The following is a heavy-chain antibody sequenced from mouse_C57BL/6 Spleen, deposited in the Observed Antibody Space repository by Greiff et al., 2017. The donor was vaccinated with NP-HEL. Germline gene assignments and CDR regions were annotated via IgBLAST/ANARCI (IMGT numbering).Heavy chain of an antibody. Sequence: QVQLQQSGAELARPGASVKLSCKASGYTFTSYGISWVKQRTGQGLEWIGEIYPRSGNTYYNEKFKGKATMTADKSSSTAYMELRSLTSEDSAVYFCAREHYEAMDYWGQGTSVTVSS. CDR2: IYPRSGNT. CDR3: AREHYEAMDY. V-gene: IGHV1-81*01. D-gene: IGHD2-4*01. CDR1: GYTFTSYG. J-gene: IGHJ4*01.